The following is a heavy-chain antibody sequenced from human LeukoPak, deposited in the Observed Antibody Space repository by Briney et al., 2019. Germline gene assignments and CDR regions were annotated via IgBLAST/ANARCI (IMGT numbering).Heavy chain of an antibody. CDR2: ISSSGSTI. J-gene: IGHJ4*02. CDR3: ARDKSAAAMYDY. Sequence: GGSLRLSCAASGFTFRDYYMSWIRQAPGKGLEWVSYISSSGSTIYYADSVKGRFTISRDNAKNSLYLQMNSLRAEDTAVYYCARDKSAAAMYDYWGQGTLVTVSS. CDR1: GFTFRDYY. V-gene: IGHV3-11*01. D-gene: IGHD6-13*01.